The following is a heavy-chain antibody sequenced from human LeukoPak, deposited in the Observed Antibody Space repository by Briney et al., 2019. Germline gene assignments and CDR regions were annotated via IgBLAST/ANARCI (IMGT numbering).Heavy chain of an antibody. CDR3: ARYSTGYGDPGHY. CDR2: ISSSSSYI. CDR1: GLTFSSYS. Sequence: GGSLRLSCAASGLTFSSYSMNWVRQAPGKGLEWVSSISSSSSYIYYADSVKGRFTISRDNAKNSLYLQMNSLRAEDTAVYYCARYSTGYGDPGHYWGQGTLVTVSS. V-gene: IGHV3-21*01. J-gene: IGHJ4*02. D-gene: IGHD4-17*01.